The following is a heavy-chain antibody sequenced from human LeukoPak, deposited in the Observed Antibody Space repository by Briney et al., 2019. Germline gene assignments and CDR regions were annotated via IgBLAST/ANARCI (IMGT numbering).Heavy chain of an antibody. D-gene: IGHD3-10*01. J-gene: IGHJ5*02. Sequence: GGSLRLSCVASGFILSNFQMYWVRQAPGKGLEWVSIISLDGSTEFYADSVKGRFTISRDTASNTMHLEMNNLRTEDTAVYYCMRDYMGWFDPWGQGTLVTVSS. CDR1: GFILSNFQ. V-gene: IGHV3-30-3*01. CDR3: MRDYMGWFDP. CDR2: ISLDGSTE.